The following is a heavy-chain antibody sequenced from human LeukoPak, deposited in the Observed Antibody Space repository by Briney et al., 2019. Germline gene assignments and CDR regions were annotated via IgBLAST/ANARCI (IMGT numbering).Heavy chain of an antibody. CDR2: INTSGGRT. CDR1: GFTFSSYA. CDR3: TRREDCGGDCPYYFDY. J-gene: IGHJ4*02. D-gene: IGHD2-21*02. V-gene: IGHV3-23*01. Sequence: GGSLRLSCAASGFTFSSYAMSWVRQAPGKGLEWVSTINTSGGRTYYADSVKGRFTISRDNSKNTLYLQMNSLRAEDTAVYYCTRREDCGGDCPYYFDYWGQGTLVTVSS.